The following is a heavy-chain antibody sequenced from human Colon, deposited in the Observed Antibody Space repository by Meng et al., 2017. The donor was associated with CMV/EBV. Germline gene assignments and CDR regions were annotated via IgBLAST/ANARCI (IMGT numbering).Heavy chain of an antibody. J-gene: IGHJ6*02. CDR2: VSHIGTTV. D-gene: IGHD4-17*01. Sequence: GESLKISCAASGFTFSNYYMTWIRQAPGKGLEWISYVSHIGTTVYYADSVQGRFTVSRDNAENSLSLQMNSLRVEDTAVYYCAQPGGYGDYGMDVWGQGTTVTVSS. CDR3: AQPGGYGDYGMDV. CDR1: GFTFSNYY. V-gene: IGHV3-11*04.